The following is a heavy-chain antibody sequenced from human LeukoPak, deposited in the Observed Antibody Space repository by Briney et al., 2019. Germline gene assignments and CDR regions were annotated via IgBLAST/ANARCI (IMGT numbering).Heavy chain of an antibody. CDR1: GFTFSSYS. CDR2: IWYDGSNK. Sequence: GGSLRLSCAASGFTFSSYSMNWVRQAPGKGPEWVALIWYDGSNKYYADSVKGRFTISRDNSKNTLYLQMNSLRAEDTAVYYCARDSRKRYFDYWGQGTLVTVSS. CDR3: ARDSRKRYFDY. J-gene: IGHJ4*02. V-gene: IGHV3-33*08.